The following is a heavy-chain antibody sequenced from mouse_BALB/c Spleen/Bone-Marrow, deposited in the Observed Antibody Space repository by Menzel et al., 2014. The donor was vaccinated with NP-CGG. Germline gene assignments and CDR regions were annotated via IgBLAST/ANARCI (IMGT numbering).Heavy chain of an antibody. CDR3: AKYNYGLYFDV. CDR2: IDPANGNT. V-gene: IGHV14-3*02. CDR1: GFNIKDTY. J-gene: IGHJ1*01. D-gene: IGHD1-3*01. Sequence: VHVKQSGAELVKPGASVKLSCTASGFNIKDTYIHWVKQRPEQGLEWIGRIDPANGNTKYDPKFQGKATITADTSSNSAYLQLSSLTSEDTAVYYCAKYNYGLYFDVWGAGTTVTVSS.